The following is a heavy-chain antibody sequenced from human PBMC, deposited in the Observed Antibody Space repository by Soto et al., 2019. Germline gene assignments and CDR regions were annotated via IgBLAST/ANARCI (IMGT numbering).Heavy chain of an antibody. CDR2: IYATGTT. CDR3: VIYRTQTSRDWFDP. CDR1: GASISGFY. J-gene: IGHJ5*02. Sequence: SETLSLTCTVSGASISGFYWSWIRKCAGKGLEWIGRIYATGTTDYNPSLKSRVMMSVDTSKKQFSLKLRSVTAEETAVYYCVIYRTQTSRDWFDPWGQGISVTVSS. D-gene: IGHD1-1*01. V-gene: IGHV4-4*07.